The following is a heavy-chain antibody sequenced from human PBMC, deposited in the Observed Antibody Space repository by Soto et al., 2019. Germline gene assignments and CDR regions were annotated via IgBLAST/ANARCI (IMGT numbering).Heavy chain of an antibody. Sequence: PGGSLRLSCAASGFTFSSYTMNWVRQAPGKGLEWVSSISSGSTYRYYADSVSGRFTISKDKAKKSVSMQMNSRRAEKTAGYHCARDDGASALNFDYWGQGTLVTVYS. CDR1: GFTFSSYT. V-gene: IGHV3-21*01. CDR3: ARDDGASALNFDY. CDR2: ISSGSTYR. D-gene: IGHD1-26*01. J-gene: IGHJ4*02.